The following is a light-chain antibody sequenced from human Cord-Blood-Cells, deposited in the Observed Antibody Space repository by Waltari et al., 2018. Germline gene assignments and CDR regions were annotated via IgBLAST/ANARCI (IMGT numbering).Light chain of an antibody. V-gene: IGLV2-11*01. J-gene: IGLJ1*01. CDR1: SSAVGGYNY. CDR2: AVS. CDR3: CSYAGSYTSYV. Sequence: QSALTQPRSVSGSPGQSVTLPCTGTSSAVGGYNYVPWYQQHPGKAPKLMIYAVSKRPSGVPDRFSGSKSGNTASLTISGLQAEDEADYYCCSYAGSYTSYVFGTGTKVTVL.